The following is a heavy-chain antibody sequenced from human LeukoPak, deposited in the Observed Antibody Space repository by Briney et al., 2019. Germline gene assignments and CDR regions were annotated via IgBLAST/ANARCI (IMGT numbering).Heavy chain of an antibody. V-gene: IGHV3-21*01. D-gene: IGHD6-19*01. CDR3: ARVESSGWYVVDY. CDR1: GFTFSSYS. J-gene: IGHJ4*02. CDR2: ISSSSSYI. Sequence: GGSLRLSCAASGFTFSSYSMNWVRQAPGKGLEWDSSISSSSSYIYYADSVKGRFTISRDNAKNSLYLQMNSLRAEDTAVYYCARVESSGWYVVDYWGQGTLVTVSS.